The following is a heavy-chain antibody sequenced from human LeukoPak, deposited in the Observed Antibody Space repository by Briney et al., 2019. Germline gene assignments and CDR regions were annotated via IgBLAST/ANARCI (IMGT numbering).Heavy chain of an antibody. J-gene: IGHJ4*02. CDR2: FSGSRAYI. CDR3: ARAVDMSKIPLAFVS. D-gene: IGHD3-16*01. V-gene: IGHV3-21*01. CDR1: GFTFSSYG. Sequence: GGYLRLSCAASGFTFSSYGMSWVRQAPGKGLEWVSSFSGSRAYIFYADSVRGRFTISRDNAKNSIYLQMNSLRAEDTAVYYCARAVDMSKIPLAFVSWGRGTPVTVSS.